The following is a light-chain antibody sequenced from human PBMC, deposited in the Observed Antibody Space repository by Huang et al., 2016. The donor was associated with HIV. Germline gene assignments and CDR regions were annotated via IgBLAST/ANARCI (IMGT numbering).Light chain of an antibody. CDR1: QRVSSN. CDR3: QQYNNWPRT. J-gene: IGKJ1*01. CDR2: AAS. Sequence: EIVMTQSPATLSVSPGERATLSCSASQRVSSNLAWYQQKPGQAPRLLIYAASTRATGLPARFSGSGSGTEFTLTISSLQSEDFAVYYCQQYNNWPRTFGQGTKVEIK. V-gene: IGKV3-15*01.